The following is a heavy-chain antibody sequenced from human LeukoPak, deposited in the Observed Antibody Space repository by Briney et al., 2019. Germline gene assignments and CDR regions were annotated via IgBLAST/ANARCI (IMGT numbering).Heavy chain of an antibody. CDR3: AKSLNRLRSQDAFDI. CDR1: GFFFGSYA. Sequence: PGGSLRLSCAASGFFFGSYAVHWIRQAPGKGLEWVALIAYDESNKYYTDSVKGRFTISRDNSKNTLHLQMNSLRGEDTAVYYCAKSLNRLRSQDAFDIWGQGTMVTVSS. V-gene: IGHV3-30-3*01. D-gene: IGHD3-10*01. J-gene: IGHJ3*02. CDR2: IAYDESNK.